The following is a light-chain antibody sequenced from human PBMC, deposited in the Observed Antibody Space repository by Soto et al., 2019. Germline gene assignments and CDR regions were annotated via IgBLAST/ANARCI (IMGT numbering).Light chain of an antibody. V-gene: IGKV3-20*01. J-gene: IGKJ3*01. CDR2: GAS. CDR3: QQYDSTRFT. CDR1: QSVSSSY. Sequence: EIVLTQSPGTLSLSPGERATLSCRASQSVSSSYLAWYQQKPGQAPRLLIYGASSRPTGIPDRFSGSGSGTDFTLTISRLEPEDFAVYYCQQYDSTRFTFGPGTKVDIK.